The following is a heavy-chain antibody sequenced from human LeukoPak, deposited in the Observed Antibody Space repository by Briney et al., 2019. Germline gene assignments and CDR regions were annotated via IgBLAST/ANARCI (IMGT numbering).Heavy chain of an antibody. CDR3: ARDLGYNGGGYFQH. Sequence: NPSETLSLTCTVSGGSISSYYWSWIRQPPGKGLEWIGYIYHSGSTYYNPSLKSRVTISVDRSKNQFSLKLSSVTAADTAVYYCARDLGYNGGGYFQHWGQGTLVTVSS. D-gene: IGHD1-26*01. V-gene: IGHV4-59*12. CDR2: IYHSGST. J-gene: IGHJ1*01. CDR1: GGSISSYY.